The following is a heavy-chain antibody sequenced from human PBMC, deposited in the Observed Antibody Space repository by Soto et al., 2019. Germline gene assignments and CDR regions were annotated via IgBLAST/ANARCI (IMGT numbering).Heavy chain of an antibody. CDR2: INTYNHNT. J-gene: IGHJ4*02. V-gene: IGHV1-18*04. D-gene: IGHD6-13*01. CDR3: AREIGSSNLIFHN. Sequence: ASVKVACKASGYTFTSHGLGWVRQAPGQGLEWMGWINTYNHNTNFAQKFQGRVTMTTDTSTRTAYMELRSLRYDDTAVYFCAREIGSSNLIFHNWGQATMVTV. CDR1: GYTFTSHG.